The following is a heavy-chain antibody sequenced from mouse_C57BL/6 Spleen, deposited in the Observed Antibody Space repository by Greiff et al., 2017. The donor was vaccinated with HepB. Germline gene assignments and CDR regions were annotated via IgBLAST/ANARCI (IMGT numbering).Heavy chain of an antibody. Sequence: QVQLQQSGAELVRPGSSVKLSCKASGYTFTSYWLDWVKQRPGQGLEWIGNIYPSDSETHYNQKFKDKATLTVDKSSSTAYMQLSSLTSEDSEVYYGARQRYGNVYVDDWGKGTRVTVAS. D-gene: IGHD2-1*01. J-gene: IGHJ2*03. V-gene: IGHV1-61*01. CDR2: IYPSDSET. CDR3: ARQRYGNVYVDD. CDR1: GYTFTSYW.